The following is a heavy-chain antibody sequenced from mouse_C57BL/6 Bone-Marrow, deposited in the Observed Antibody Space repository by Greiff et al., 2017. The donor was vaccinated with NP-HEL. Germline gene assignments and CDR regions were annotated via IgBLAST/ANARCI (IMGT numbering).Heavy chain of an antibody. CDR3: ARTKIGWLRGFDY. V-gene: IGHV1-64*01. D-gene: IGHD2-2*01. J-gene: IGHJ2*01. Sequence: QVQLQQPGAELVKPGASVKLSCKASGYTFTSYWMHWVKQRPGQGLEWIGTIHPNSGSTNYNEKFKSKATLTVDKSSSTAYMQLSSLTSEDSAVYYCARTKIGWLRGFDYWGQGTTLTVSS. CDR2: IHPNSGST. CDR1: GYTFTSYW.